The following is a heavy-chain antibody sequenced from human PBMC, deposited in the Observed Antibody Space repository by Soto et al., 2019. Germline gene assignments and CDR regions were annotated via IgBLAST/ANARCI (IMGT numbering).Heavy chain of an antibody. CDR1: GYSFTGYY. CDR2: INPDSGAT. J-gene: IGHJ4*02. D-gene: IGHD2-8*02. CDR3: ARCESGTGGYPFPYFDS. Sequence: GASVKPLAKASGYSFTGYYMHLERQASGQGLEWLGWINPDSGATNYAQNFQGRVTLSSDTSICKASMVLTSLTPVDPGDYYCARCESGTGGYPFPYFDSWCQGTLVSVSA. V-gene: IGHV1-2*02.